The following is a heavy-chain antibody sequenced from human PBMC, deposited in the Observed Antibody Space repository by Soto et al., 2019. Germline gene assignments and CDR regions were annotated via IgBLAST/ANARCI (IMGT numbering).Heavy chain of an antibody. V-gene: IGHV4-31*03. J-gene: IGHJ4*02. CDR1: GGSISSGGYY. CDR3: AKTGNDYGDYNDY. D-gene: IGHD4-17*01. CDR2: IYYSGST. Sequence: SETPSLTCTVSGGSISSGGYYWSWIRQHPGKGLEWIGYIYYSGSTYYNPSLKSRVTISVDTSKNQFSLKLSSVTAADTAVYYCAKTGNDYGDYNDYWGQGTLVTVSS.